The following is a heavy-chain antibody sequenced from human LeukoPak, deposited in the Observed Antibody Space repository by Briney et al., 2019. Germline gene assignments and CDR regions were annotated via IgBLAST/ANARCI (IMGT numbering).Heavy chain of an antibody. CDR1: GYTLTELS. J-gene: IGHJ4*02. CDR3: AREKLWSSDY. CDR2: FDPEDGET. V-gene: IGHV1-24*01. D-gene: IGHD5-18*01. Sequence: ASVKVSCKVSGYTLTELSMHWVRQAPGKGLEWMGGFDPEDGETIYAQKFQGRVTMTRDTSTSTVYMELSSLRSEDTAVYYCAREKLWSSDYWGQGTLVTVSS.